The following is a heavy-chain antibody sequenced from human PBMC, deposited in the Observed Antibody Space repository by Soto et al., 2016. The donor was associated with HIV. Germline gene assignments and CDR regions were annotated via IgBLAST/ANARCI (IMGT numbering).Heavy chain of an antibody. CDR2: TSVHTGAI. Sequence: QVQLVQSGPEVKKPGASVKVSCKASGYTFPRSGVSWVRQAPGQRLEWMGWTSVHTGAISYAKNFQGRVIMTTDRSTSTAYMDLRSLRSDDTAVYYCARASEWNDDLGFDYWGQGTLVIVSS. CDR1: GYTFPRSG. J-gene: IGHJ4*02. D-gene: IGHD1-1*01. V-gene: IGHV1-18*01. CDR3: ARASEWNDDLGFDY.